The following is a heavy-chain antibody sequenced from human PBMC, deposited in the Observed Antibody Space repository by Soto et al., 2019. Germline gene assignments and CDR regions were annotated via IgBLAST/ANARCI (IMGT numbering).Heavy chain of an antibody. J-gene: IGHJ4*02. CDR3: ARGPTPVFDY. Sequence: PRESLKISRKGSGYTFASYWIGWVRQMPGKGLEWMGIIYPSDSDTRYNPSFQGQVTISGDKSINTVYLQWSSLKASDTATYYCARGPTPVFDYGGQGTLVTVSS. CDR2: IYPSDSDT. D-gene: IGHD2-15*01. V-gene: IGHV5-51*01. CDR1: GYTFASYW.